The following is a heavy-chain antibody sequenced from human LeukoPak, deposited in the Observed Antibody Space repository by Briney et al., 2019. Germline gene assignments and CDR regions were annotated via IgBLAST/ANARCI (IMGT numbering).Heavy chain of an antibody. CDR1: GFTFSSYG. Sequence: GGSLRLSCAASGFTFSSYGMHWVRQAPGKGLEWVAFIRYDGSNKYYADSVKGRFTISRDNSKNTLYLQMNSLRAEDTAVYYCAKDGQLLAEYFQHWARAPWSPSPQ. D-gene: IGHD2-2*01. J-gene: IGHJ1*01. CDR3: AKDGQLLAEYFQH. CDR2: IRYDGSNK. V-gene: IGHV3-30*02.